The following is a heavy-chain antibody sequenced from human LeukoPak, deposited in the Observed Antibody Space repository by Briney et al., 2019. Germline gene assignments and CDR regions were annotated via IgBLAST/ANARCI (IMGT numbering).Heavy chain of an antibody. D-gene: IGHD3-10*01. J-gene: IGHJ6*03. CDR3: ARAMDYTHLLRYYYYYMDV. CDR2: IYTSGST. Sequence: PSETLSLTCTVSGGSISSGSYYWSWIRQPAGKGLEWIGRIYTSGSTNYNPSLKSRVTISVDTSKNQFSLKLSSVTAADTAVYYCARAMDYTHLLRYYYYYMDVWGKGTTVTVSS. V-gene: IGHV4-61*02. CDR1: GGSISSGSYY.